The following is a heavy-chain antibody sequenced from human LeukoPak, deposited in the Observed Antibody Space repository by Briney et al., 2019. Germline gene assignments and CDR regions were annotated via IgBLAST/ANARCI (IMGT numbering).Heavy chain of an antibody. CDR1: GFIFSSYA. V-gene: IGHV3-23*01. CDR2: IGGSGTST. CDR3: AKVSVVAGRNAFDI. D-gene: IGHD3-22*01. Sequence: GGSLRLSCAASGFIFSSYATSWVRQAPGKGLDWVSVIGGSGTSTYYADSVKGRFTISRDNSKNMLYLQMNSLRVEDTAIYYCAKVSVVAGRNAFDIWGQGTMVTVSS. J-gene: IGHJ3*02.